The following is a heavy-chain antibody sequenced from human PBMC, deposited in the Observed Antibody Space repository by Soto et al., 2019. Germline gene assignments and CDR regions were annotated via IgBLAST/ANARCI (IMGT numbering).Heavy chain of an antibody. CDR1: GGSISSTAYY. V-gene: IGHV4-31*03. D-gene: IGHD5-18*01. CDR2: VSHSGST. J-gene: IGHJ4*02. Sequence: QVRLQESGPGLVKPSQTLSLTCTVSGGSISSTAYYWSWIRQHPGKGLEWIGYVSHSGSTYYNPSLKSRVIISVDTSKNQFSPSLTSGTAADTAVYYCAREYTYGSNFFDCWGQGALVTVSS. CDR3: AREYTYGSNFFDC.